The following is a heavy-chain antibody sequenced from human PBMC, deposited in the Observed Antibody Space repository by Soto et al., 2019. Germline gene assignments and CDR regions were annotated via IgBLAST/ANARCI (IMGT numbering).Heavy chain of an antibody. CDR1: GYTFTSYG. V-gene: IGHV1-18*04. Sequence: QVQLVQSGAEVKKPGASVKVSCKASGYTFTSYGISWVRQAPGQGLAWMGWISAYNGNTNYAQKLQGRVTMTTDTSTSTAYMELRSLRSDDTAVYYCARTESYYDILTGLGRWSDYWGQGTLVTVSS. J-gene: IGHJ4*02. CDR3: ARTESYYDILTGLGRWSDY. CDR2: ISAYNGNT. D-gene: IGHD3-9*01.